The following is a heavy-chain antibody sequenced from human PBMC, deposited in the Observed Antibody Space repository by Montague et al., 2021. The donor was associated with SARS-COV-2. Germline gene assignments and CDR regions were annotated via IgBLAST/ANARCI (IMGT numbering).Heavy chain of an antibody. CDR2: IYYSGST. CDR1: GGSISSGGYY. J-gene: IGHJ3*02. V-gene: IGHV4-31*03. CDR3: ARAGTIIMIVVVIDAFDI. D-gene: IGHD3-22*01. Sequence: TLSLTCTVSGGSISSGGYYWSWIRQHPGKGLEWIGYIYYSGSTYYNPSLKSRVTISVDTSKNQFSLKLSSVTAADTAVYYCARAGTIIMIVVVIDAFDIWGQGTMVTVSS.